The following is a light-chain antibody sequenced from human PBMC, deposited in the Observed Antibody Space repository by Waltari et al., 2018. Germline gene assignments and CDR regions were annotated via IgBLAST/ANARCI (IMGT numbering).Light chain of an antibody. CDR3: QQFKTYPLT. Sequence: IQLTQSPSSLSASVGDRVTMTCRASQDISSYLAWYQQKPGKAPNLLIYAAFTLQSWVPSRFSGSGSGTDFTLTISSLQPEDFATYYCQQFKTYPLTFGQGTRLEIK. V-gene: IGKV1-9*01. J-gene: IGKJ5*01. CDR2: AAF. CDR1: QDISSY.